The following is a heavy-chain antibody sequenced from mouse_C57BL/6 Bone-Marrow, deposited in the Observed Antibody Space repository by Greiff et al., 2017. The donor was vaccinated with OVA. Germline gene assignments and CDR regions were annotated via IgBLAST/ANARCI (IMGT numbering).Heavy chain of an antibody. CDR2: INYDGSST. CDR1: GFTFSDYY. D-gene: IGHD2-1*01. J-gene: IGHJ3*01. Sequence: EVMLVESEGGLVQPGSSMKLSCTASGFTFSDYYMAWVRQVPEKGLEWVANINYDGSSTYYLDSLKSRFIISRDNAKNILYLQMSSLKSEDTATYYCARERDGNYGGFAYWGQGTLVTVSA. V-gene: IGHV5-16*01. CDR3: ARERDGNYGGFAY.